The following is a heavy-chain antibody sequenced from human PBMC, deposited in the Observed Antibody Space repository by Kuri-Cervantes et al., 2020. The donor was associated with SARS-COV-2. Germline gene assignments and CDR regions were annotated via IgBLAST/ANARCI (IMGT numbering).Heavy chain of an antibody. D-gene: IGHD3-10*01. CDR2: IYHSGST. J-gene: IGHJ5*02. CDR3: ARSLSDLSNVLLWFGEKLRFDP. Sequence: SQTLSLTCAVSGYSISSGYYWGWIRQPPGKGLKGIGSIYHSGSTNYNPSLKSRVTISVDTSKNQFSLKLSSVTAADTAVYYCARSLSDLSNVLLWFGEKLRFDPWGQGTPVTVSS. V-gene: IGHV4-38-2*01. CDR1: GYSISSGYY.